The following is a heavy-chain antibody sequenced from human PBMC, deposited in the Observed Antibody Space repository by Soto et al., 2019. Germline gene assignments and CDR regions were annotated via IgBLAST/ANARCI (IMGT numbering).Heavy chain of an antibody. Sequence: PGGALRVSCAAAGLTFSSDGMHWVRQARGKGLEWVAVIWYDGSNTYYAASVKGRFTISRDNSKNTLYLQMNSLRAEDTAVYYCARIQPNYYYGMDVWGQRTTVTVSS. CDR3: ARIQPNYYYGMDV. CDR2: IWYDGSNT. J-gene: IGHJ6*02. V-gene: IGHV3-33*01. D-gene: IGHD5-18*01. CDR1: GLTFSSDG.